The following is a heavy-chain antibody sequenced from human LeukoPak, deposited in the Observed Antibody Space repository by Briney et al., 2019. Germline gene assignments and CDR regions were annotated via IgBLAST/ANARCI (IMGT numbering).Heavy chain of an antibody. Sequence: ASVKVSCKASGYTFTSYYMHWVRQAPGQGLEGMGIINPSGGSTSYAQKFQGRVTMTRDMSTSTVYMELSSLRSEDTAVYYCATRSSGSSLDYWGQGTLVTVSS. CDR3: ATRSSGSSLDY. D-gene: IGHD2-2*01. J-gene: IGHJ4*02. V-gene: IGHV1-46*01. CDR2: INPSGGST. CDR1: GYTFTSYY.